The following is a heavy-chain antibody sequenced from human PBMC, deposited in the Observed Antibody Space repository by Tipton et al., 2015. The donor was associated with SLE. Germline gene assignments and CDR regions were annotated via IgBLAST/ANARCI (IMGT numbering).Heavy chain of an antibody. J-gene: IGHJ1*01. CDR3: ARGYFHH. CDR2: IRYDGSDK. CDR1: GFTFSSYG. V-gene: IGHV3-30*02. Sequence: SLRLSCASSGFTFSSYGMHWVRQAPGKGLEWVAFIRYDGSDKYYVDSVRGRFTISRDNSKNMMYLQMNSLRAEDTAVYYCARGYFHHRGQGTLVTVSS.